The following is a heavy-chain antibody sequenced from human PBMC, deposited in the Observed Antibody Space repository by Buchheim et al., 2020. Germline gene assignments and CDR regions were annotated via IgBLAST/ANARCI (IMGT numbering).Heavy chain of an antibody. Sequence: QVQLVESGGGVVQPGRSLRLSCAASGFTFSSYGMHWVRQAPGKGLEWVAVISYDGSNKYYADSVKGRFTISRDNSKNTLYLQMNSLRAEDTAVYYCAKGRGYYFDYWGQGTL. CDR2: ISYDGSNK. V-gene: IGHV3-30*18. J-gene: IGHJ4*02. CDR3: AKGRGYYFDY. CDR1: GFTFSSYG.